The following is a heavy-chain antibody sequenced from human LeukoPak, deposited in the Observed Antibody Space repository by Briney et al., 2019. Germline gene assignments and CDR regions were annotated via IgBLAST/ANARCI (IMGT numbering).Heavy chain of an antibody. D-gene: IGHD6-6*01. Sequence: PSETLSLTCTVSGGSISSYYWSWIRQPPGKGLEWIGYIYYSGSINYNPSLKSRVTISVDTSKNQLSLKLSSVTAADTAVYYCARQYRLSSSDPYYYGMDVWGQGTTVTVSS. J-gene: IGHJ6*02. CDR3: ARQYRLSSSDPYYYGMDV. V-gene: IGHV4-59*08. CDR1: GGSISSYY. CDR2: IYYSGSI.